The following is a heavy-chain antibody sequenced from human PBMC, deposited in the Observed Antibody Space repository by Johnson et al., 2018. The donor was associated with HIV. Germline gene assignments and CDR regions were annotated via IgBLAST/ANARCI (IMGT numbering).Heavy chain of an antibody. CDR2: ISYDGSNK. J-gene: IGHJ3*02. V-gene: IGHV3-30-3*01. Sequence: QVQLVESGGGVVQPGRSLRLSCAASGFTFSSYAMHWVRQAPGKGLEWVAVISYDGSNKYYADSVTGRFTITRDNSKNTLYLQMNSLRAEDTAVYYCARDAQEWELWGDGAFDIWGQGTMVTVSS. CDR3: ARDAQEWELWGDGAFDI. CDR1: GFTFSSYA. D-gene: IGHD1-26*01.